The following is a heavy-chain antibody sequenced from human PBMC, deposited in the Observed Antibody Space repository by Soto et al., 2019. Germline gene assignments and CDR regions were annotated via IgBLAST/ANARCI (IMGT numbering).Heavy chain of an antibody. D-gene: IGHD5-18*01. CDR2: ISGSGGST. CDR3: AKSGSEIQLWLKAFDI. J-gene: IGHJ3*02. V-gene: IGHV3-23*01. CDR1: GFTFSSYA. Sequence: GGSLRLSCAASGFTFSSYAMSWVRQAPGKGLEWVSAISGSGGSTYYADSVKGRFTISRDNSKNTLYLQMNSLRAEDTAVYYCAKSGSEIQLWLKAFDIWGQGTMVTVSS.